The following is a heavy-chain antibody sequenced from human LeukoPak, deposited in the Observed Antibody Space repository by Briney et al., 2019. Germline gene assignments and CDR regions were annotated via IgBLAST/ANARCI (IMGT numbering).Heavy chain of an antibody. Sequence: PGGSLRLSCAVSEFTFGSRWMHWVRQAPGKGLVWVALIKDDGTTTNYADSVKGRFTASRDDAKNTVYLQMSSLRAEDTAVYYCHPLAYVTNWGQGTLVTVSS. CDR3: HPLAYVTN. J-gene: IGHJ4*02. CDR1: EFTFGSRW. D-gene: IGHD2-8*01. CDR2: IKDDGTTT. V-gene: IGHV3-74*01.